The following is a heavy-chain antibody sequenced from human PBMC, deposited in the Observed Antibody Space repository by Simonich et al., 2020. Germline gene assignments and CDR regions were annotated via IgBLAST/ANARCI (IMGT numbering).Heavy chain of an antibody. V-gene: IGHV4-34*01. J-gene: IGHJ3*02. CDR2: INHSGST. CDR3: ASPSGSYAGGHAFDI. CDR1: GGSFSGYY. D-gene: IGHD1-26*01. Sequence: QVQLQQWGAGLLKPSENLSLTCAVYGGSFSGYYWSWIRQPPGEGLRWIGEINHSGSTNYNPSLKSRVTISVDTSKNQVSLKLSSVTAADTAVYYCASPSGSYAGGHAFDIWGQGTMVTVSS.